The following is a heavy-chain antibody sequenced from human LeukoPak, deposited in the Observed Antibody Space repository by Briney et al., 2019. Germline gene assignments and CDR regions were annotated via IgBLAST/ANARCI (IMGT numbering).Heavy chain of an antibody. D-gene: IGHD2-2*01. Sequence: PSETLSLTCTVSGVSISSYYWSWIRQPPGKGLEWIGEINHSGSTNYNPSLKSRVTISVDTSKNQFSLKLSSVTAADTAVYYCAREGGSIVVVPAAVDVWGQGTTVTVSS. J-gene: IGHJ6*02. CDR1: GVSISSYY. CDR2: INHSGST. V-gene: IGHV4-34*01. CDR3: AREGGSIVVVPAAVDV.